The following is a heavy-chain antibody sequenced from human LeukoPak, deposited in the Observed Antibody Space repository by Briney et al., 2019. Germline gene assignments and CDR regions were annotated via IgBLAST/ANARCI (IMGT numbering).Heavy chain of an antibody. D-gene: IGHD4-23*01. J-gene: IGHJ5*02. Sequence: SETLSLTCAVSGGYIITSGHYWGWIRQPPGKGLEWIGSIYYTGVTSTNPFFRSRMSISVDTSKNQFSLNLTSVTAADAAVYYCARERSSSGGHNWFDPWGQGTLVTVSS. CDR3: ARERSSSGGHNWFDP. CDR2: IYYTGVT. CDR1: GGYIITSGHY. V-gene: IGHV4-39*07.